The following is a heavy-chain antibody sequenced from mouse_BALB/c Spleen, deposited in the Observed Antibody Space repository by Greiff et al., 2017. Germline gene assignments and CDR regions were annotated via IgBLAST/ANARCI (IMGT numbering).Heavy chain of an antibody. D-gene: IGHD1-1*01. CDR3: ARGGITTVLNC. J-gene: IGHJ2*01. V-gene: IGHV1S135*01. Sequence: EVQLQQSGPELVKPGASMKISCKASGYSFTGYTMNWVKQSHGKNLEWIGYIDPYNGGTSYNQKFKGKATLTVDKSSSTAFMHLNSLTSEDSAVYYCARGGITTVLNCWGQGTTLTVSS. CDR1: GYSFTGYT. CDR2: IDPYNGGT.